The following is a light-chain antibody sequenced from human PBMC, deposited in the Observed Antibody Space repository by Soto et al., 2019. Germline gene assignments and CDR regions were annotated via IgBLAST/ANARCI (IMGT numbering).Light chain of an antibody. CDR2: AAS. V-gene: IGKV1-9*01. CDR1: QVISTS. J-gene: IGKJ5*01. CDR3: QQLFDSPIT. Sequence: LTQSPATLSPSIGESVTITCRASQVISTSLAWYQVKPGKAPKLLIYAASTLESGVPSRFSATVSGTEFSLTITSLQPEDFATYYCQQLFDSPITFGQGTRLEI.